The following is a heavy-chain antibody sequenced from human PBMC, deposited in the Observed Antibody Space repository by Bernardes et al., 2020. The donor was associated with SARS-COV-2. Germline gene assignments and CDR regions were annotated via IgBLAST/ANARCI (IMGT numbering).Heavy chain of an antibody. J-gene: IGHJ5*02. Sequence: ASVKVSCRASGYTFTSYFMLWVRQAPGHGLEWVGWINPISGGTNSALNFRGRVTMTRDTSITTAYMELNSLNSDDTAVYYCARVPYDTGGYYSHSIDLWGPGTLVTVSS. V-gene: IGHV1-2*02. D-gene: IGHD3-22*01. CDR2: INPISGGT. CDR3: ARVPYDTGGYYSHSIDL. CDR1: GYTFTSYF.